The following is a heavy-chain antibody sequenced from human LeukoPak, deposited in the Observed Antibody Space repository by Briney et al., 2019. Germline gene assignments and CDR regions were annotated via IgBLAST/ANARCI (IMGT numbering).Heavy chain of an antibody. CDR1: GYTFTSYA. CDR3: ARDRSSGGSCYSKYYYYFYMDV. Sequence: ASVKVSCKASGYTFTSYAMNWVRQAPGQGLEWMGWINTNTGNPTYAQGFTGRFVFSLDTSVSTAYLQISSLKAEDTAVYYCARDRSSGGSCYSKYYYYFYMDVWGKGTTVTVSS. D-gene: IGHD2-15*01. CDR2: INTNTGNP. J-gene: IGHJ6*03. V-gene: IGHV7-4-1*02.